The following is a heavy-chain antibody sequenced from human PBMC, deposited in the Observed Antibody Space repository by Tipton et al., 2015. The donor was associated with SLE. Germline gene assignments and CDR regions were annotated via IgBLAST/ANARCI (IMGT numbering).Heavy chain of an antibody. CDR3: ARAGNYYDSSGYSPLDY. Sequence: SLRLSCADSGFTFDDYAMHWVRQAPGKGLEWVSGRSWNSGSIGYADSVKGRFTISRDNAKNSLYLQMNSLRAEDMAVYYCARAGNYYDSSGYSPLDYWGQGTLVTVSS. CDR1: GFTFDDYA. V-gene: IGHV3-9*03. D-gene: IGHD3-22*01. J-gene: IGHJ4*02. CDR2: RSWNSGSI.